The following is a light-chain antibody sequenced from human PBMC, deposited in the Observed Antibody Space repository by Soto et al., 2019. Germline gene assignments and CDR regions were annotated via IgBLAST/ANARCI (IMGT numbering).Light chain of an antibody. CDR2: DVS. CDR1: SSDVGGYNY. J-gene: IGLJ2*01. V-gene: IGLV2-14*01. CDR3: SSYTSSSTYVV. Sequence: QSALTQPASVSGSPGQWITISCTGPSSDVGGYNYVSWYQQHPGKAPKLMIYDVSNRPSGVSNRFSGSKSGNTASLTISGLQAEDEADYYCSSYTSSSTYVVFGGGTKLTVL.